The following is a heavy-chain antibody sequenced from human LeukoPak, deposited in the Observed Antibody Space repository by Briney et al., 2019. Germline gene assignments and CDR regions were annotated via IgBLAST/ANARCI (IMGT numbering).Heavy chain of an antibody. J-gene: IGHJ6*02. CDR3: ARDPYSSSWSYGMDV. D-gene: IGHD6-13*01. V-gene: IGHV3-7*05. CDR1: GFTFSSFW. CDR2: IKHDGAEK. Sequence: PGGSLRLSCVASGFTFSSFWMSWVRQAPGKGLEWVANIKHDGAEKYYVDSVKGRFTISRDNAKNSLYLQMNSLRAEDTAVYYCARDPYSSSWSYGMDVWGQGTAVTVSS.